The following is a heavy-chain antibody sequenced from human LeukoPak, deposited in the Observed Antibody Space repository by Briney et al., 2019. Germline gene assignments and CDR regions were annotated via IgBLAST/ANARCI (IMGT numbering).Heavy chain of an antibody. V-gene: IGHV1-18*01. CDR1: GYAFTSYG. D-gene: IGHD1-26*01. CDR2: ISAYNGNT. Sequence: ASVKVSCKASGYAFTSYGISWVRQAPGQGLEWMGWISAYNGNTNYAQKLQGRVTMTTDTSTSTAYMELRSLRSDDTAVYYCARFSSGSYDRYFDYWGQGTLVTVSS. CDR3: ARFSSGSYDRYFDY. J-gene: IGHJ4*02.